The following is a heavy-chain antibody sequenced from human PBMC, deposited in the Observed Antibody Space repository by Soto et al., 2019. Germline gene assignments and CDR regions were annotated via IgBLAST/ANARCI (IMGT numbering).Heavy chain of an antibody. CDR2: IRSKAYGGTT. CDR1: GFTFGDYA. Sequence: GGSLRLSCTASGFTFGDYAMSWFRQAPGKGLEWVGFIRSKAYGGTTEYAASVKGRFTISRDDSKSIAYLQMNSLKTEDTAVYYCTREVYYDFWSGFVPYYYGMDVWGQGTTVTVYS. D-gene: IGHD3-3*01. V-gene: IGHV3-49*03. J-gene: IGHJ6*02. CDR3: TREVYYDFWSGFVPYYYGMDV.